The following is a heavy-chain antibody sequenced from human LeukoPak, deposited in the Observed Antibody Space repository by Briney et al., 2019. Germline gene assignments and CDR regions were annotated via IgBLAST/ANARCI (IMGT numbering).Heavy chain of an antibody. V-gene: IGHV4-30-4*08. CDR2: IYYSGST. D-gene: IGHD3-3*01. CDR1: GGSISSGDDY. Sequence: PSQTLSLTCTVSGGSISSGDDYWSWIRQPPGKGLECIGYIYYSGSTYYNPSLKSRVTISVDTSKNQFSLKLSSVTAADTAVYYCARESRFLEWSADYWGQGTLVIVSS. CDR3: ARESRFLEWSADY. J-gene: IGHJ4*02.